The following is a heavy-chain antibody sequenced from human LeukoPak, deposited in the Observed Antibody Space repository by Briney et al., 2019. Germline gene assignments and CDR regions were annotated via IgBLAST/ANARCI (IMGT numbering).Heavy chain of an antibody. CDR2: INSDGSST. CDR3: ARLGSQGGVAALDY. CDR1: GFTFSSYW. J-gene: IGHJ4*02. V-gene: IGHV3-74*01. D-gene: IGHD6-25*01. Sequence: GGSLRLSCAASGFTFSSYWMHWVRHAPGKGLVWVSRINSDGSSTSYADSVKGRFTISRDNAKNTLYLQMNSLRAEDTAVYYCARLGSQGGVAALDYWGQGTLVTVSS.